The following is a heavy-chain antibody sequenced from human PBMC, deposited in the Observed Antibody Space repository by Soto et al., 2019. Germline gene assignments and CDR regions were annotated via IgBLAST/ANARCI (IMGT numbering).Heavy chain of an antibody. CDR1: GGSISSSSYY. CDR3: ARINGDYISYFDY. CDR2: IYYSGRT. D-gene: IGHD4-17*01. Sequence: PSETLSLTCTFSGGSISSSSYYWGWIRQPPGKGLEWIGSIYYSGRTYYNPSLKSRVTISVDTSRNQFSLKLSSVTAADTAVFYCARINGDYISYFDYWGQGTLVTVS. J-gene: IGHJ4*02. V-gene: IGHV4-39*01.